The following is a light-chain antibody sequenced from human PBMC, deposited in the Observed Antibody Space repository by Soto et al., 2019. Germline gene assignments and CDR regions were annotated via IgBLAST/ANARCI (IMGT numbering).Light chain of an antibody. CDR1: ISDIGGHDY. V-gene: IGLV2-14*01. CDR2: EVD. J-gene: IGLJ2*01. CDR3: SSYTSGSALVV. Sequence: QSALTQPASVSGSPGQSITISCTGSISDIGGHDYVSWYQQHPGKAPKLMIYEVDNRPSGVSNRFSASKSGNTASQTISGLQAEDEADYYCSSYTSGSALVVFGGGTKLTVL.